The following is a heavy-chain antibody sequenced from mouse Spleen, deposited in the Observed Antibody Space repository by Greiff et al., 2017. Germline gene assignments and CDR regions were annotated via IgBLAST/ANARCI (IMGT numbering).Heavy chain of an antibody. D-gene: IGHD3-1*01. CDR1: GFNIKDYY. J-gene: IGHJ3*01. Sequence: VQLQQSGAELVRPGASVKLSCTASGFNIKDYYMHWVKQRPEQGLEWIGWIDPEDGDTEYAPKFQGKATMTADTSSNTAYLQLSSLTSEDTAVYYCTLYSSGVFAYWGQGTLVTVSA. CDR2: IDPEDGDT. CDR3: TLYSSGVFAY. V-gene: IGHV14-1*01.